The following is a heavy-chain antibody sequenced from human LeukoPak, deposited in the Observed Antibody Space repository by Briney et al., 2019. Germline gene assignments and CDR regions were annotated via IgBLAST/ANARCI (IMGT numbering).Heavy chain of an antibody. D-gene: IGHD3-10*01. CDR3: ARAIGAVRAFDY. CDR1: VCCISSCYY. CDR2: SFHSWSP. J-gene: IGHJ4*02. V-gene: IGHV4-38-2*02. Sequence: PETLSLTCPDSVCCISSCYYLGLIRQPPGKGMEWIGRSFHSWSPYYNPFLKNLVTISFDTAKTQFSLKVTAVAAADHAVYYCARAIGAVRAFDYWGQVTLVTVSS.